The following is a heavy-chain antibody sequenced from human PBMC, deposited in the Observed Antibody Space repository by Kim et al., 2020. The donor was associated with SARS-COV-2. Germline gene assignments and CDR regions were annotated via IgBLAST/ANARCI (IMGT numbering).Heavy chain of an antibody. V-gene: IGHV3-23*01. CDR2: ISNSGGTT. CDR1: GFTFGGYA. D-gene: IGHD3-10*01. Sequence: GGSLRLSCAASGFTFGGYAMNWVRQAPDKGLEWVSSISNSGGTTHYTDSVKGRFTISRDNSKNTLYLHMNSLRAEDTAVYYCAKDLHTVRGIIPDYWGQGTLVTVSS. CDR3: AKDLHTVRGIIPDY. J-gene: IGHJ4*02.